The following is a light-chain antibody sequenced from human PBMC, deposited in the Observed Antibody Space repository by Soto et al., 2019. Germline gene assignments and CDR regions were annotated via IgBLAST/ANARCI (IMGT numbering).Light chain of an antibody. CDR1: QSISSSY. CDR3: QQYYSSPWT. J-gene: IGKJ1*01. V-gene: IGKV3-20*01. Sequence: IVLTQSPGTLSLSPGERATLSCRASQSISSSYLAWYPQTPGQAPRLLISGASSRATGTPDRFSGSVSGTDFTLTISMLEQEDFAVYYCQQYYSSPWTFGLGTKVDIK. CDR2: GAS.